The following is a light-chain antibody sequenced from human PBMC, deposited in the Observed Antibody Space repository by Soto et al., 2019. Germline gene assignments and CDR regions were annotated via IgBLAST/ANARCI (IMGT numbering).Light chain of an antibody. V-gene: IGKV3-20*01. J-gene: IGKJ3*01. CDR1: QIVSSDF. CDR3: QQYGNTLFT. Sequence: ENVVTQTPGTLSLSPGERATLSCRASQIVSSDFLAWYQQKPGQGPRLLIYGASSRAAGIPDRFSGSGSGTDFTLTISRLEPEDFAVYYCQQYGNTLFTFGPGTRVDIK. CDR2: GAS.